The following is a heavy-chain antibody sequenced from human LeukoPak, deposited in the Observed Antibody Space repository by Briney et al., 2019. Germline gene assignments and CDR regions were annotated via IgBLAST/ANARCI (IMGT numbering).Heavy chain of an antibody. D-gene: IGHD6-19*01. Sequence: PGGSLRLSCAASGFTFSSYDMTWVRQAPGRGLEWVSSIRPSGDNTYYGDSVKGRFTISRDNSKNTVYLQMNNMRVDDTAVYYCAKEEIGMIAVAWSFDYWGQGTLVTVSS. CDR3: AKEEIGMIAVAWSFDY. J-gene: IGHJ4*02. V-gene: IGHV3-23*01. CDR2: IRPSGDNT. CDR1: GFTFSSYD.